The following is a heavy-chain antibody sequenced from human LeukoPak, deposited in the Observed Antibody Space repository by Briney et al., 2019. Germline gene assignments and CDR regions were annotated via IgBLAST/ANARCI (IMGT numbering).Heavy chain of an antibody. V-gene: IGHV3-30-3*01. D-gene: IGHD6-19*01. CDR3: ARGGVYSSGSYYFYYFDY. CDR2: ISYDGSNK. J-gene: IGHJ4*02. CDR1: GFTFSSYA. Sequence: GGSLRLSCVASGFTFSSYAMHWVRQAPGKGLEWVALISYDGSNKYYADSVKGRFTISRDNSKNTLYLQMNSLRAEDTAVYYCARGGVYSSGSYYFYYFDYWGQGTLVTVSS.